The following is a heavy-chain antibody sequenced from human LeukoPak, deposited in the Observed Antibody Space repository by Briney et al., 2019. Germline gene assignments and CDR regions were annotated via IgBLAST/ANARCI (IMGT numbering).Heavy chain of an antibody. CDR1: GGSISSYY. Sequence: SETLSLTCTVSGGSISSYYWSWIRQPPGRGLEWIGYIYYSGSTNYNPSLKSRVTISVDTSKNLFSLKLTSVTAADSAMYYCAGLTTPLNCFDPWGQGTLVTVSS. D-gene: IGHD1-1*01. CDR3: AGLTTPLNCFDP. J-gene: IGHJ5*02. V-gene: IGHV4-59*01. CDR2: IYYSGST.